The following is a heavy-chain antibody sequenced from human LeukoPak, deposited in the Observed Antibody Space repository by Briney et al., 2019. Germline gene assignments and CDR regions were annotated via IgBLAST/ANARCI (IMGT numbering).Heavy chain of an antibody. Sequence: PSEXXXLTCXXSXGXIRXSNXXWGWVRQPPGKGLEWIGTIYYSGSTYYNPSLKSRVTISVDTSKNQFSLKLTSMTAADTAVYYCAREGRDSYDSSGYSPDYWGQGALVTVSS. J-gene: IGHJ4*02. D-gene: IGHD3-22*01. V-gene: IGHV4-39*07. CDR1: XGXIRXSNXX. CDR3: AREGRDSYDSSGYSPDY. CDR2: IYYSGST.